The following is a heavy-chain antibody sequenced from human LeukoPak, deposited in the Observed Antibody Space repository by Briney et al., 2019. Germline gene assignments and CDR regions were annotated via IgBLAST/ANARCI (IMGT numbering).Heavy chain of an antibody. CDR2: IYYSGST. Sequence: SETLSLTCAVYGGSFSGYYWGWIRQPPGKGLEWIGSIYYSGSTYYNPSLKSRVTISVDTSKNQFSLKLSSVTAADTAVYYCARHRLDCSGGSCYSKSYYYGMDVWGQGTTVTVSS. CDR3: ARHRLDCSGGSCYSKSYYYGMDV. V-gene: IGHV4-39*01. CDR1: GGSFSGYY. D-gene: IGHD2-15*01. J-gene: IGHJ6*02.